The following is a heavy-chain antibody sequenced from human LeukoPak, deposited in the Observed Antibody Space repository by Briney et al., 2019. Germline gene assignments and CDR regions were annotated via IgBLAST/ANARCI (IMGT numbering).Heavy chain of an antibody. V-gene: IGHV3-11*01. D-gene: IGHD6-25*01. CDR2: ISSSGSTI. Sequence: MAGGSLRLSCAASGFTFSDYYMSWIRQAPGKGLEWVSYISSSGSTIYYADSVRGRFTISRDTSGNTLYLQMNNLRAGDTAIYYCAKDHPSSGWPAFESWGQGTLVTVSS. J-gene: IGHJ4*02. CDR3: AKDHPSSGWPAFES. CDR1: GFTFSDYY.